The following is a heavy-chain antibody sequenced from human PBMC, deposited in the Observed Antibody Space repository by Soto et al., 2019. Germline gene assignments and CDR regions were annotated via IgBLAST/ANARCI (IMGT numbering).Heavy chain of an antibody. CDR2: IFYSGGT. Sequence: SETLSLTCTVSGGSILDSTYYWAWIRQPPGKGLEWIGTIFYSGGTFYTPSLKSRVTMSVDTSNNQFSLELSSVTAADTAVYYCARYSSSSPVGAFDIWGQGTMVTVSS. CDR3: ARYSSSSPVGAFDI. V-gene: IGHV4-39*01. J-gene: IGHJ3*02. CDR1: GGSILDSTYY. D-gene: IGHD6-6*01.